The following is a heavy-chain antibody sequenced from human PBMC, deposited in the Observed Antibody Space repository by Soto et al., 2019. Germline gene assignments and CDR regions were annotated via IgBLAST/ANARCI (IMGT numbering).Heavy chain of an antibody. Sequence: GVSLRLSCATSGFTFSSYWLHWVRQAPGKGLVWVSRINSNGRNTSYAEYVKGRFTISRDNAKNTLYLQMNSLRADDTAVYFCARVEFTKTNRITIIGVVPPEHYYCGMDVWGQGNTVTVS. CDR2: INSNGRNT. CDR1: GFTFSSYW. D-gene: IGHD3-3*01. V-gene: IGHV3-74*01. CDR3: ARVEFTKTNRITIIGVVPPEHYYCGMDV. J-gene: IGHJ6*02.